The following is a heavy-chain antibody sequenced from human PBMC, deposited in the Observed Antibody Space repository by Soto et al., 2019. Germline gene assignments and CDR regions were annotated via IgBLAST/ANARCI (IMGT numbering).Heavy chain of an antibody. CDR1: GFTFSSYG. D-gene: IGHD4-4*01. CDR2: IWYDGSNK. CDR3: ARLASSSNDDY. V-gene: IGHV3-33*01. Sequence: VQLVESGGGVVQPGRSLRLSCAASGFTFSSYGMHWVRQAPGKGLEWVAVIWYDGSNKYYADSVKGRFTISRDNSKNTLYLQMNSLRAEDTAVYYCARLASSSNDDYWGQGTLVTVSS. J-gene: IGHJ4*02.